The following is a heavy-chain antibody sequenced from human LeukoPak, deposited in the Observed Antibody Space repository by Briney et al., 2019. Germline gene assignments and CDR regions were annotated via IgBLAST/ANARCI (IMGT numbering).Heavy chain of an antibody. J-gene: IGHJ5*02. V-gene: IGHV1-8*01. CDR3: ARQSWGPITIENWFDP. CDR2: MNPNSGNT. CDR1: RYTFTSYD. Sequence: VASVKVSCKASRYTFTSYDINWVRQATGQGLEWMGWMNPNSGNTGYAQKFQGRVTMTRNTSISTAYMELSSLRSEDTAVYYCARQSWGPITIENWFDPWGQGTLVTVSS. D-gene: IGHD1-14*01.